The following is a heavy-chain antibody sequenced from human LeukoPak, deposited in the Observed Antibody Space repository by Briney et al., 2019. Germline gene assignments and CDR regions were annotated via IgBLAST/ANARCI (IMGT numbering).Heavy chain of an antibody. J-gene: IGHJ2*01. D-gene: IGHD3-9*01. CDR1: GYTFTGYY. V-gene: IGHV1-2*02. Sequence: ASVKVSCKASGYTFTGYYMHWVRQAPGQGLEWMGWINPNSGGTNYAQKFQGRVTMTRDTSISTAYMELSRLRSDDTAVYYCARIGDWLLPYWYFDLWGRGTLVTVSS. CDR3: ARIGDWLLPYWYFDL. CDR2: INPNSGGT.